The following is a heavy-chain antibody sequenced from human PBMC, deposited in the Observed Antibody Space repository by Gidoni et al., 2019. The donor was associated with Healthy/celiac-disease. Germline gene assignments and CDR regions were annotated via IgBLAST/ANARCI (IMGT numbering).Heavy chain of an antibody. CDR2: ISSSSSYT. V-gene: IGHV3-11*06. CDR3: GREPGIAAAFDY. D-gene: IGHD6-13*01. J-gene: IGHJ4*02. CDR1: GFPFSDYY. Sequence: VQLVESGGGLVKPGGFLSLTCAASGFPFSDYYMSWIRQAPGKGLEWVSNISSSSSYTNYAASMKGRFTTARKNAKHSLLMQMNILRAEDAAVYYGGREPGIAAAFDYWGQGTLVTVSS.